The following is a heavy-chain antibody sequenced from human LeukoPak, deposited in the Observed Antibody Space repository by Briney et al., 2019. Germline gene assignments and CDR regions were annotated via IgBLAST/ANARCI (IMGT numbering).Heavy chain of an antibody. CDR3: TIGPRQKRGLSAY. CDR1: GFTFSSYV. V-gene: IGHV3-23*01. J-gene: IGHJ4*02. Sequence: PGGSLRLSCTASGFTFSSYVMSWVRQAPGKGLEWGSGISGSGGTAYYTDSVKGRFTISRDNSKNTLYLQVATLRAEDTALYYCTIGPRQKRGLSAYWGQGTLVIVSS. CDR2: ISGSGGTA. D-gene: IGHD3/OR15-3a*01.